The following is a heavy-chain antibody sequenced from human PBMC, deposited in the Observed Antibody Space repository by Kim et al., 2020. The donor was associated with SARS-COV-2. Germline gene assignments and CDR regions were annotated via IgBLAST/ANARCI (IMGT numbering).Heavy chain of an antibody. J-gene: IGHJ6*02. CDR2: INHSGST. CDR3: ARAGVVVDYGMDV. Sequence: SETLSLTCAVYGGSFSGYYWSWIRQPPGKGLEWIGEINHSGSTNYNPSLKSRVTISVDTSKNQFSLNLSSVTAADTAVYYCARAGVVVDYGMDVWGQGTTVTVSS. CDR1: GGSFSGYY. D-gene: IGHD2-15*01. V-gene: IGHV4-34*01.